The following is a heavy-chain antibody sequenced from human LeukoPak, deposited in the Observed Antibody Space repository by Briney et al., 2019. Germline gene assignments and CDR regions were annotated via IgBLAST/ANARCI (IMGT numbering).Heavy chain of an antibody. CDR3: AKYSPYSSGWSYFDH. D-gene: IGHD6-19*01. V-gene: IGHV3-21*04. J-gene: IGHJ4*02. CDR1: GFTFSSYS. CDR2: ISRNSIYI. Sequence: GGSLRLSCAASGFTFSSYSMNWVRQAPGKGLEWVSSISRNSIYIYYADSVKGRFTISRDNAKNLLYLQMNSLSADDTAVYYCAKYSPYSSGWSYFDHWGQGTLVTVSS.